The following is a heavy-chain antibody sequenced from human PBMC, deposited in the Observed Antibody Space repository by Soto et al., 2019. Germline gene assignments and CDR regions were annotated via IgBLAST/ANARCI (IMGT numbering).Heavy chain of an antibody. V-gene: IGHV3-11*06. CDR2: ISSSSYT. D-gene: IGHD6-6*01. CDR3: ARHYSSSDAFDI. J-gene: IGHJ3*02. CDR1: GFTFSDYY. Sequence: GGSLRLSCAASGFTFSDYYMSWIRQAPGKGLEWVSYISSSSYTNYADSVKGRFTISRDNAKNSLYLQMNSLRAEDTAVYYCARHYSSSDAFDIWGQGTMVTVSS.